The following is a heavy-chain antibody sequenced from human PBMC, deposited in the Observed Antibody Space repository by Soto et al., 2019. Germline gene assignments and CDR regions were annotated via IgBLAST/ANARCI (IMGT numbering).Heavy chain of an antibody. J-gene: IGHJ6*02. Sequence: QVQLVQSGAEVKKPGSSVKVSCKASGGTFSSNVISWVRQAPGQGLEWMGGITPIFGTPRYAQNFQGRVTITADESTSTAYMELSSLRSEDTAVYYCARDRGLRYYDFWSGFLFYGMDVWGQGTTVTVSS. CDR2: ITPIFGTP. CDR1: GGTFSSNV. V-gene: IGHV1-69*01. D-gene: IGHD3-3*01. CDR3: ARDRGLRYYDFWSGFLFYGMDV.